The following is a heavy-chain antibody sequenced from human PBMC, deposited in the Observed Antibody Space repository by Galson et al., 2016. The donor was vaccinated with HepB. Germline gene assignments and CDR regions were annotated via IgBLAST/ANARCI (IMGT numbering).Heavy chain of an antibody. D-gene: IGHD3-10*01. CDR2: ISTRRTT. CDR3: ARDYYAPDFDY. CDR1: GFVFSNFG. Sequence: SLRLSCAASGFVFSNFGLSWVRQAPGKGLEWVASISTRRTTYYSDSVQGRFTISRDNAKNSLYLQMNSLRAEDTAVYYCARDYYAPDFDYWGQGTLVTVSS. J-gene: IGHJ4*02. V-gene: IGHV3-69-1*01.